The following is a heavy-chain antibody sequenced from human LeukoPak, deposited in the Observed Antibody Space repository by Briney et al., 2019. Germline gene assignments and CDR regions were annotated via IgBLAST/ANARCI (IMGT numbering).Heavy chain of an antibody. D-gene: IGHD5-18*01. Sequence: PGGSLRLSCAASGFTFNSYEMNWVRQAPGKGLEWLSYISSSGGTIYYADSVKGRFTISRDNAKNSLYLQMNSLPAEDTAVYYCAIVPRPGEYNYGYGGYWGQGTPVAVSS. V-gene: IGHV3-48*03. J-gene: IGHJ4*02. CDR2: ISSSGGTI. CDR1: GFTFNSYE. CDR3: AIVPRPGEYNYGYGGY.